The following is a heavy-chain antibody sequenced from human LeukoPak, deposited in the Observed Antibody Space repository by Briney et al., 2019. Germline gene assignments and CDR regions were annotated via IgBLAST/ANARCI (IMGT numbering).Heavy chain of an antibody. CDR2: ISSSGSTI. V-gene: IGHV3-11*01. J-gene: IGHJ4*02. CDR1: TFTFSDYY. CDR3: TRPSYDSSVSGVVY. D-gene: IGHD3-22*01. Sequence: PAGSLRLSCAASTFTFSDYYMSWIRQAPGKELEWVSYISSSGSTIYYADSVKGRFTISRDNAKNSLYLQMNSLRAEDTAVYYCTRPSYDSSVSGVVYWGQGTLVTVSS.